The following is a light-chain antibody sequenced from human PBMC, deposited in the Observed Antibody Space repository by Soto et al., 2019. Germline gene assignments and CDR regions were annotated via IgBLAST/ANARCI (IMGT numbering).Light chain of an antibody. J-gene: IGKJ1*01. CDR1: QSVSSSY. Sequence: EIVLTQSPGTLSLSPGERATLSCRASQSVSSSYLAGYQQKPGQAPRLLIYGASSRATGIPDRFSGSGSGTDFTLTISRLEPEDFAVYYCQQYGSSRPWTFGQGTKVEIK. CDR2: GAS. V-gene: IGKV3-20*01. CDR3: QQYGSSRPWT.